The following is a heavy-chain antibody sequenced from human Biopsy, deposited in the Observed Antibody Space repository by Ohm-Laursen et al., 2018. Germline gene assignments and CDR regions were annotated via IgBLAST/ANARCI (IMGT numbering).Heavy chain of an antibody. J-gene: IGHJ2*01. D-gene: IGHD5-12*01. V-gene: IGHV1-69*06. CDR2: IMSLYNTT. Sequence: SVKVSCKASGGMFNSYTINWLRQAPGQGLQWMGGIMSLYNTTNYAQKFWDRITVTADKSANTVYMTLSSLTSEDTAVYFCARGLGGYDYWYFDLWGRGTLVIVSS. CDR3: ARGLGGYDYWYFDL. CDR1: GGMFNSYT.